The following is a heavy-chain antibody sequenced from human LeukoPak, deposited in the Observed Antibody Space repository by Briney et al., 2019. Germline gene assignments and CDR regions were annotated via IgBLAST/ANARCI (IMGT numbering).Heavy chain of an antibody. V-gene: IGHV1-69*01. CDR1: GGTFSRYA. D-gene: IGHD6-13*01. CDR2: IIPIFGTA. CDR3: ARKGAAAGSFYYYYYMDV. J-gene: IGHJ6*03. Sequence: GSSVKVSCKASGGTFSRYAISWVRQAPGHGLECMGGIIPIFGTANYAQKFQGRVTITADESTSTAYMELSSLRSEDTAVYYCARKGAAAGSFYYYYYMDVWGKGTTVTVSS.